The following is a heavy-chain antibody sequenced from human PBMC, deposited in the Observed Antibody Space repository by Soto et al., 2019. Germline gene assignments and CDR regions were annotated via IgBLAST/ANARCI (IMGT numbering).Heavy chain of an antibody. J-gene: IGHJ6*02. Sequence: ASVKVSCKASGYTLIMYYIHWMRQAPGQGLEWMGLINPSGGSTTYAQKFQGRVTITRDTSASTAYMELSSLRSEDTAVYYCASQDCTNGVCYNYYYYYGMDVWGQGTTVTVSS. D-gene: IGHD2-8*01. CDR1: GYTLIMYY. V-gene: IGHV1-46*01. CDR2: INPSGGST. CDR3: ASQDCTNGVCYNYYYYYGMDV.